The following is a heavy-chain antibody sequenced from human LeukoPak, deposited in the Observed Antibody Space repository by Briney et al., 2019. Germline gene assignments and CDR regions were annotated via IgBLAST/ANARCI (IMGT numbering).Heavy chain of an antibody. D-gene: IGHD3-16*02. V-gene: IGHV3-48*02. CDR2: ISSSSSTI. Sequence: PGGSLRLSCAASGXTFSSYSMNWVRQAPGKGLEWVSYISSSSSTIYYADSVKGRFTISRDNAKNSLYLQMNSLRDEDTAVYYCAREYDYVWGSYRFAPFDYWGQGTLVTVSS. J-gene: IGHJ4*02. CDR3: AREYDYVWGSYRFAPFDY. CDR1: GXTFSSYS.